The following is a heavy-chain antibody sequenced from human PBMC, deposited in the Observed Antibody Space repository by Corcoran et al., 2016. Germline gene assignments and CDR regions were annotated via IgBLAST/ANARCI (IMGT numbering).Heavy chain of an antibody. CDR3: ARDQPYGDYAWGYYYYGMDV. Sequence: QLQLQESGPGLVKPSETLSLTCTVSGGSISSSSYYWGWIRQPPGKGLEWIGSIYYSGSTYYNPSLKSRVTISVDTSKNQFSLKLSSVTAADTAGYYCARDQPYGDYAWGYYYYGMDVWGQGTTVTVSS. D-gene: IGHD4-17*01. CDR1: GGSISSSSYY. V-gene: IGHV4-39*07. J-gene: IGHJ6*02. CDR2: IYYSGST.